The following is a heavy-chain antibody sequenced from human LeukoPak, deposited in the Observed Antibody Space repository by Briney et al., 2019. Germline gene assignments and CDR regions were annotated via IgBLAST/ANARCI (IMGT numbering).Heavy chain of an antibody. Sequence: SETLSLTCAVYGGSFSGYYWSWIRQPPGKGLEWIGEINHSGSTNYNPSLKSRVTISVDTSKNQFSLKLSSVTAADTAVYYCARFLVWFGADLVNWFDPWGQGTLVTVSS. CDR3: ARFLVWFGADLVNWFDP. CDR1: GGSFSGYY. D-gene: IGHD3-10*01. CDR2: INHSGST. V-gene: IGHV4-34*01. J-gene: IGHJ5*02.